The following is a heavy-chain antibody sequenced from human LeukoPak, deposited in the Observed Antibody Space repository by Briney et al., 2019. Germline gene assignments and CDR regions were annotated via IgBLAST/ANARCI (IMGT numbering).Heavy chain of an antibody. Sequence: GGSLRLSCAAFGFTFSSSAMSWHRQAPGKGLEWVSAISGSGSRTYYADSVKGRFTISRDNSKNTLYLQMNSLRAEDTAVYYCAKANGNWNDRLRDYWGQGTLVTVSS. D-gene: IGHD1-20*01. CDR1: GFTFSSSA. J-gene: IGHJ4*02. CDR3: AKANGNWNDRLRDY. CDR2: ISGSGSRT. V-gene: IGHV3-23*01.